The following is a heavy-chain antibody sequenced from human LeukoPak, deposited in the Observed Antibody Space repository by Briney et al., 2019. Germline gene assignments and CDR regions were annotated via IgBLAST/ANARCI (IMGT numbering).Heavy chain of an antibody. D-gene: IGHD3-10*01. V-gene: IGHV1-2*02. CDR1: GYTFTSYG. J-gene: IGHJ4*02. Sequence: ASVKVSCKASGYTFTSYGISWVRQAPGQGLEWMGWINPDSGATNYAQKFQGRVTMTRDTSISTAYMELSRLKSDDTAVYFCARSIRMVRGIYTEDDYWGQGTLVTVSS. CDR2: INPDSGAT. CDR3: ARSIRMVRGIYTEDDY.